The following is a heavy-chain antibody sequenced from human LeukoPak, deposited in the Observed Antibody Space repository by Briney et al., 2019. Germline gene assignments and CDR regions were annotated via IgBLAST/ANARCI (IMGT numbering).Heavy chain of an antibody. V-gene: IGHV4-59*01. D-gene: IGHD3-3*01. Sequence: PSETLSLTCTVSGGSLSSYYWSWMRQPPGKGLEWLGYIYYSGSTNYNPFLRSRVTISVDTSKNQFSLKLRSVTAADTAVYYCARGRSFGVVSFDYWGQGALVTVSS. J-gene: IGHJ4*02. CDR1: GGSLSSYY. CDR2: IYYSGST. CDR3: ARGRSFGVVSFDY.